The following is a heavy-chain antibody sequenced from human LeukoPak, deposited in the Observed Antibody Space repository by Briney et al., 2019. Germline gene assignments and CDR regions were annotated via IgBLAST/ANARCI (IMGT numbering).Heavy chain of an antibody. CDR2: ISRSGTTI. D-gene: IGHD2-2*01. CDR3: AGGDCSSTTCYRAGQER. Sequence: GGSLGLSCVASGFTFDSYEMNWVRQAPGKGLEWVSYISRSGTTIYYADSVKGRFTISRDNAKNSLFLQMNSLKVEDTAVYYCAGGDCSSTTCYRAGQERWGQGTLVTVSS. J-gene: IGHJ4*02. CDR1: GFTFDSYE. V-gene: IGHV3-48*03.